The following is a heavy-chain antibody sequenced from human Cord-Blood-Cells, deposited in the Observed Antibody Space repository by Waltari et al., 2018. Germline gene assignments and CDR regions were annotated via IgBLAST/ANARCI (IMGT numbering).Heavy chain of an antibody. V-gene: IGHV3-53*01. J-gene: IGHJ4*02. Sequence: EVQLVESGGGLIQPGGSLRLSCAASGFTVSSNYMSWVRQAPGKGVELVSVSYSGGSTYYADSVKGRFTISRDNSKNTLYLQMNSLRADDTAVYYCARGPYDILTGYYDYWGQGTLVTVSS. D-gene: IGHD3-9*01. CDR2: SYSGGST. CDR3: ARGPYDILTGYYDY. CDR1: GFTVSSNY.